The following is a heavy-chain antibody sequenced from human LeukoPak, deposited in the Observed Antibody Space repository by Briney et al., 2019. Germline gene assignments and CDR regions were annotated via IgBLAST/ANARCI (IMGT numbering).Heavy chain of an antibody. D-gene: IGHD1-26*01. CDR3: AKGRRSGSYHNPFDY. J-gene: IGHJ4*02. CDR2: INSDGSWT. Sequence: GGSLRLSCAASGNYWMHWVRQVPGKGLVWVSHINSDGSWTSYADSVKGRFTISKDNAKNTVYLQMNSLRAEDTAVYYCAKGRRSGSYHNPFDYWGQGTLVTVSS. CDR1: GNYW. V-gene: IGHV3-74*01.